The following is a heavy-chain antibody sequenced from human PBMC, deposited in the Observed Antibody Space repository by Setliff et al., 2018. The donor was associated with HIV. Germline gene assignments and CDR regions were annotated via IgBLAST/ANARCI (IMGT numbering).Heavy chain of an antibody. J-gene: IGHJ6*02. CDR1: GYTLTNYG. CDR3: ASCSAGSCYSNGYYYYGVDV. Sequence: ASVKVSCKAFGYTLTNYGISWVRQAPGQGLEWMGWISAYSGNTNYVQKFQGRVTMTTDTSTSTTYMELRSLTSGDTAVYYCASCSAGSCYSNGYYYYGVDVWGQGTTVTVSS. CDR2: ISAYSGNT. D-gene: IGHD2-15*01. V-gene: IGHV1-18*01.